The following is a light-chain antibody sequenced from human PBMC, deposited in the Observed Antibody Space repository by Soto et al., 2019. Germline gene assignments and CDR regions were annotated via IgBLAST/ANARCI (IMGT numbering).Light chain of an antibody. CDR2: GAS. Sequence: DRLMTQLPYSLDVTLGERATINCKSSQRVLYSSNNKNYLAWYQQKPGQPPKLLIYGASTRESGVPDRFSGSGSGTDFTLTISSLQAEDVAVYYCQQYYSTPLPFGGGTKVAIK. CDR1: QRVLYSSNNKNY. CDR3: QQYYSTPLP. J-gene: IGKJ4*01. V-gene: IGKV4-1*01.